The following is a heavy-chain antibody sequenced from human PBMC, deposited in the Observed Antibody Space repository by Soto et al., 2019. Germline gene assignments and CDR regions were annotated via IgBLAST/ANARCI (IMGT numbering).Heavy chain of an antibody. CDR3: ARGTPSDIVVVPAAMRFDY. V-gene: IGHV4-59*01. D-gene: IGHD2-2*01. J-gene: IGHJ4*02. CDR1: GGSLSSYY. CDR2: IYYSGST. Sequence: TSETLSLICPVSGGSLSSYYLSWIRQPPGKGLEWIGYIYYSGSTNYNPSLKSRVTISVDTSKNQFSLKLSSVTAADTAVYYCARGTPSDIVVVPAAMRFDYWGQGTLVTAPQ.